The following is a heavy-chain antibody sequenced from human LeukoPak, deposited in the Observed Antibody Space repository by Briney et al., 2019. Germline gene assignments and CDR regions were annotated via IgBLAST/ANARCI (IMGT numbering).Heavy chain of an antibody. J-gene: IGHJ4*02. Sequence: SETLSLTCTVSGGSISSYYWGWIRQPPGKGLEWIGYIYYSGSTNYNPSLKSRVTISVDTSKNQFSLKVSSVTAADTAMYYCARRPPNSYAYFDYWGQGTLVTVSS. CDR1: GGSISSYY. D-gene: IGHD5-18*01. CDR2: IYYSGST. V-gene: IGHV4-59*01. CDR3: ARRPPNSYAYFDY.